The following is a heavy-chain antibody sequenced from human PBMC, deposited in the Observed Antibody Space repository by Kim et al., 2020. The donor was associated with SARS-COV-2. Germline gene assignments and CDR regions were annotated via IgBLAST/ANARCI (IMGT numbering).Heavy chain of an antibody. CDR1: GYTFTGYY. CDR3: AREGTVVVPAAGEVYYYGMDV. J-gene: IGHJ6*02. V-gene: IGHV1-2*02. Sequence: ASVKVSCKASGYTFTGYYMHWVRQAPGQGLEWMGWINPNSGGTNYAQKFQGRVTMTRDTSISTAYMELSRLRSDDTAVYYCAREGTVVVPAAGEVYYYGMDVWGQGTTVTVSS. CDR2: INPNSGGT. D-gene: IGHD2-2*01.